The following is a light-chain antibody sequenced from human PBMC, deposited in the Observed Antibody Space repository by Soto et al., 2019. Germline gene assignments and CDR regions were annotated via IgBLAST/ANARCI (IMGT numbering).Light chain of an antibody. CDR3: QQYGSSPPIT. V-gene: IGKV3-20*01. CDR1: HSVSSSY. Sequence: EIVLTQSPGTLSLSPGERATLSCRASHSVSSSYLAWYQQKPGQAPRLLIYGASSRATGIPDRFSGSGSGTDFTLTISRLEPEDFAVYYCQQYGSSPPITFGHGTRLEIK. CDR2: GAS. J-gene: IGKJ5*01.